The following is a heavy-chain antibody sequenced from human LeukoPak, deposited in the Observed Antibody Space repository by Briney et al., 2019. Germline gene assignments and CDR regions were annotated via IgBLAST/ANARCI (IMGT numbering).Heavy chain of an antibody. CDR1: GFTFSTYE. CDR3: ARELGARYFDL. J-gene: IGHJ2*01. V-gene: IGHV3-48*03. Sequence: PGGSLRLSCSASGFTFSTYEMNWVRQAPGKGLEWVSYISTSGSSFSYADSVKGRFTISRDNGKDSLYLQMNSLRGEDTAIYYCARELGARYFDLWGRGTLVTVSS. CDR2: ISTSGSSF. D-gene: IGHD1-26*01.